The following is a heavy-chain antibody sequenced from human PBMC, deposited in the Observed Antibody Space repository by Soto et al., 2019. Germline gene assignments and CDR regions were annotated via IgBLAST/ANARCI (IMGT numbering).Heavy chain of an antibody. Sequence: GASVKVSCKASGYTFTSYGISWVRQAPGQGLEWMGWISAYNGNTNYAQKLQGRVTMTRNTSTSTAYMELSSLRSEDTAVYYCARDVSYDYIWGSYRRLADAFDIWGQGTMVTVSS. D-gene: IGHD3-16*02. J-gene: IGHJ3*02. CDR3: ARDVSYDYIWGSYRRLADAFDI. V-gene: IGHV1-18*01. CDR2: ISAYNGNT. CDR1: GYTFTSYG.